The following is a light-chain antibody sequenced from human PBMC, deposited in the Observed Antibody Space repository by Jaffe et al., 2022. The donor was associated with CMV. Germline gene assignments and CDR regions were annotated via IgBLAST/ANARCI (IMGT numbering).Light chain of an antibody. CDR2: GAS. Sequence: EFVLTQSPGTLSLSPGERATLSCRASQSVSNSYLAWYQQKPGQAPRLLIYGASSRATGVPDRFSGSGSGTDFTLTISRLEPEDFAVYYCQQYGDSSWTFGQGTKVEIK. CDR3: QQYGDSSWT. J-gene: IGKJ1*01. CDR1: QSVSNSY. V-gene: IGKV3-20*01.